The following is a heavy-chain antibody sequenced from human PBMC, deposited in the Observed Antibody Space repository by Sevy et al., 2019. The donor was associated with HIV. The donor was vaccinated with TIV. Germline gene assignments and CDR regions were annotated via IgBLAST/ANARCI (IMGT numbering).Heavy chain of an antibody. V-gene: IGHV3-21*06. Sequence: GGSLRLSCAASEFNLRDYTMNWVRQVPGKGLEWVSSISSGSSYISYADSVKGRFTISRDNAENLLFLQMNSLRAEDTAVYYCVRDRDYYGSGSYDYWGQGTLVTVSS. CDR1: EFNLRDYT. CDR3: VRDRDYYGSGSYDY. D-gene: IGHD3-10*01. CDR2: ISSGSSYI. J-gene: IGHJ4*02.